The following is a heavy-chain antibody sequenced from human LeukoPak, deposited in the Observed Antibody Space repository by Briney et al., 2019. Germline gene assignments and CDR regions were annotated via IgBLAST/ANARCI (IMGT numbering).Heavy chain of an antibody. V-gene: IGHV4-30-4*01. CDR2: INHSGST. CDR3: ARVGIQLWRRNYFDY. CDR1: GDSISNGDHY. Sequence: SQTLSLTCIVSGDSISNGDHYWSWVRQPPGRGLEWIGEINHSGSTNYNPSLKSRVTISVDTSKNQFSLKLSSVTAADTAVYYCARVGIQLWRRNYFDYWGQGTLVTVSS. J-gene: IGHJ4*02. D-gene: IGHD5-18*01.